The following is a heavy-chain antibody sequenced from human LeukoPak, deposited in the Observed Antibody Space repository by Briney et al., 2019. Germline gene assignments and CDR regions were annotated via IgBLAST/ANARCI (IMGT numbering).Heavy chain of an antibody. J-gene: IGHJ4*02. CDR3: AKPPDADSGYDLGGFDY. CDR2: ISYDVSNK. D-gene: IGHD5-12*01. V-gene: IGHV3-30*18. Sequence: PAGMSLRLSCAASGFTFSSDGMHRVRHAPGKGREWVVVISYDVSNKYHADSVNGRFTISRDNSQSTLYLQMNSLRDEATAVYYCAKPPDADSGYDLGGFDYWGRGTLVTVSS. CDR1: GFTFSSDG.